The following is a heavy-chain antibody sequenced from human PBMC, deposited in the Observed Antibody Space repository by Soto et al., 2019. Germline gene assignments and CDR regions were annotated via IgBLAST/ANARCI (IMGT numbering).Heavy chain of an antibody. Sequence: QEQLAESGGGVVQPGRSLRLSCAASGFTFSNYGMHWVRQAPGKGLEWVALISYAGSNKYADSVKGRFTISRDNSKNTLYLQMNGLRAEDTAVYYCASTALKNYDFGSGFGYWGQGTLVTVSS. CDR3: ASTALKNYDFGSGFGY. J-gene: IGHJ4*02. CDR2: ISYAGSNK. D-gene: IGHD3-3*01. CDR1: GFTFSNYG. V-gene: IGHV3-30*03.